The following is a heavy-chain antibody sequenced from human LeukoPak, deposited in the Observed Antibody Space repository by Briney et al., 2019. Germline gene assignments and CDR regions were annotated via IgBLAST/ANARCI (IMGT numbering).Heavy chain of an antibody. CDR1: GASLNSGAYS. CDR3: ARLTPLYGLDY. D-gene: IGHD2-2*02. Sequence: SQTLSLTCAVSGASLNSGAYSWTSIRQRPGEGLEFIGNISYTGDTYFNPSLKSRVAFSVDTSKSHFSLRLTSVTAADTAFYYCARLTPLYGLDYWGQGILATVSS. CDR2: ISYTGDT. J-gene: IGHJ4*02. V-gene: IGHV4-31*11.